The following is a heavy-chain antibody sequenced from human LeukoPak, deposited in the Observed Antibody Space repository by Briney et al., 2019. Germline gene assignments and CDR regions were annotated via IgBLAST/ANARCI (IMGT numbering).Heavy chain of an antibody. CDR2: MYYSGST. D-gene: IGHD4-11*01. Sequence: SETLSLTCTVSGDSISSNSYYWGWIRQPPGKGLEWIGSMYYSGSTYYNPSLKSRVTTSPDMSKNQFSLKLSSVTAADTAVYYCMTYSSSRGYFNYWGQGTLVTVSS. CDR3: MTYSSSRGYFNY. J-gene: IGHJ4*02. CDR1: GDSISSNSYY. V-gene: IGHV4-39*07.